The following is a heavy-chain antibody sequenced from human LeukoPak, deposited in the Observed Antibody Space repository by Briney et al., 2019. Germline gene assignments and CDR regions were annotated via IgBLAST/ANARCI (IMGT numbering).Heavy chain of an antibody. V-gene: IGHV4-59*01. CDR1: GGSISNYY. J-gene: IGHJ4*02. CDR3: ARGLTYCGGDCYDY. D-gene: IGHD2-21*02. Sequence: KPSETLSLTCTVSGGSISNYYWSWIRQPPGKGLQWIGYVFYSGSTNYNPSLKSRVTISVDTPKNHFSLRLSSVTAADTAVYYCARGLTYCGGDCYDYWGQGTLVTVSS. CDR2: VFYSGST.